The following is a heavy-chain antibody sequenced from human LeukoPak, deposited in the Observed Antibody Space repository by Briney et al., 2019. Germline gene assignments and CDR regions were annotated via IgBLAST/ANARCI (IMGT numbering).Heavy chain of an antibody. D-gene: IGHD2-15*01. CDR3: AKGTSVSCYGSLDH. Sequence: GGSLRLSCAASGFTFSTYAMTWVRQAPGKGLEWVSVVGGNGDSKYYADSVKGRFTISRDISKNTLYLQKNSLRAEDTAVYYCAKGTSVSCYGSLDHWGQGTLVTVSS. CDR2: VGGNGDSK. J-gene: IGHJ4*02. V-gene: IGHV3-23*01. CDR1: GFTFSTYA.